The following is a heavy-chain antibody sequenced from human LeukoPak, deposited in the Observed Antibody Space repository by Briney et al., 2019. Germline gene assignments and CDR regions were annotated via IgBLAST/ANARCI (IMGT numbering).Heavy chain of an antibody. D-gene: IGHD2-21*02. Sequence: GESLKIPCEGSGYSFSNYWIGWVRQMPGKGLEWMGIIYPGDYETRYSPSFQGLVTISVDKSISTAYLQWSSLKASDTAMYYCAIPPGYCGNDCSFDHWGQGTLATVSS. V-gene: IGHV5-51*01. CDR1: GYSFSNYW. J-gene: IGHJ4*02. CDR3: AIPPGYCGNDCSFDH. CDR2: IYPGDYET.